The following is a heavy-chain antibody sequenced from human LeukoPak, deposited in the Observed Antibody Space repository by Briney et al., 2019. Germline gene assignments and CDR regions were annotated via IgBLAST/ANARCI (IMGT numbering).Heavy chain of an antibody. CDR1: GGSISSYY. D-gene: IGHD3-3*01. V-gene: IGHV4-59*01. J-gene: IGHJ3*02. Sequence: ASETLSLTCTVSGGSISSYYWSWIRQPPGKGLEWIGYIYYSGSTNYNPSLKSRVTISVDTSKNQFSLKLSSVTAADTAVYYCARDAAEWAFDIWGQGTMVTVSS. CDR2: IYYSGST. CDR3: ARDAAEWAFDI.